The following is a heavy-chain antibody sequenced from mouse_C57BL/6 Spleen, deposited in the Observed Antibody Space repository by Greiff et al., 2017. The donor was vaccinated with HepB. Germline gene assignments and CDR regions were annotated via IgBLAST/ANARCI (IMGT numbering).Heavy chain of an antibody. Sequence: EVQLQESGAELVRPGASVKLSCTASGFNIKDDYMHWVKQRPEQGLEWIGWIDPENGDTEYASKFQGKATITADTSSNTAYLQSSSLTSEDTAVYYCTTKGLLRYPFAYWGQGTLVTVSA. CDR1: GFNIKDDY. V-gene: IGHV14-4*01. CDR3: TTKGLLRYPFAY. J-gene: IGHJ3*01. CDR2: IDPENGDT. D-gene: IGHD1-1*01.